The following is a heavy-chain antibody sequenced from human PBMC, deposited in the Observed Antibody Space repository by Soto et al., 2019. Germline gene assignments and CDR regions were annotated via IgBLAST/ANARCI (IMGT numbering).Heavy chain of an antibody. CDR3: ARDGSDSYGLDV. Sequence: SEPLSLTCTVSGGTISSYYWRWIRQSAGKGLEWIGRIYNGGTTHYNPSLRSLVTISADTSKNQFSLRLNSVTAADTAVYYCARDGSDSYGLDVWGQGTTVTVSS. J-gene: IGHJ6*02. D-gene: IGHD3-10*01. V-gene: IGHV4-4*07. CDR1: GGTISSYY. CDR2: IYNGGTT.